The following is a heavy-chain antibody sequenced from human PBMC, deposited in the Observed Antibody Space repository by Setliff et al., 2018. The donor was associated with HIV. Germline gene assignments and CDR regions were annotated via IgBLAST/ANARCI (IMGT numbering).Heavy chain of an antibody. CDR2: IIPMYGVA. Sequence: SVKVSCKASGGTFSSYVISWVRQAPGQGPEWMGGIIPMYGVANYAQKFQGSVTITTDESTSTAYMELSSLRSEDTAVYYCALPYCGGGNCWSSASLPPAGWFDPWGQGTLVTVSS. CDR1: GGTFSSYV. V-gene: IGHV1-69*05. D-gene: IGHD2-15*01. J-gene: IGHJ5*02. CDR3: ALPYCGGGNCWSSASLPPAGWFDP.